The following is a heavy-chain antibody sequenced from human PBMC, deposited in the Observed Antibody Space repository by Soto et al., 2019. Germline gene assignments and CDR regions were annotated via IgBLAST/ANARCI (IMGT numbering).Heavy chain of an antibody. D-gene: IGHD3-10*01. Sequence: SETLSLTCAVSGGSISSGGYSWSWIRQPPGKGLEWIGYIYHSGSTYYNPSLKSRVTISVDRSKNQFSLKLSSVTAADTAVYYCARSLWFGELLPGWFDPWGQGTLVTVSS. CDR1: GGSISSGGYS. J-gene: IGHJ5*02. V-gene: IGHV4-30-2*01. CDR3: ARSLWFGELLPGWFDP. CDR2: IYHSGST.